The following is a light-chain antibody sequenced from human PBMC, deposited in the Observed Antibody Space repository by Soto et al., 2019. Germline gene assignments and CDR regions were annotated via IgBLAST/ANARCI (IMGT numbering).Light chain of an antibody. Sequence: DIQMTQSPSTLSASVGDRVTITCRASQSISSWLAWYQQKPGKAPKLLIYKASSLESGVPSRFSGSGSGTEFTLTISSLQPDDFATYYCQQYNKWPLTFGQGTKVDNK. CDR3: QQYNKWPLT. V-gene: IGKV1-5*03. CDR1: QSISSW. CDR2: KAS. J-gene: IGKJ1*01.